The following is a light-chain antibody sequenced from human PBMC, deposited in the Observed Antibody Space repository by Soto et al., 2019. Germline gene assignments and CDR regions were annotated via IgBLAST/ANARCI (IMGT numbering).Light chain of an antibody. CDR2: STN. CDR1: TGAVTRGNY. V-gene: IGLV7-43*01. Sequence: QAVVTQEPSLTVSPGGTVTLTCASSTGAVTRGNYPNWFQQKPGQAPRALIYSTNNRHSWTPARFSGSLLGGKGVLTLSGVQPEDEAEYYCLLYYGGAYVVGTGTKLTVL. J-gene: IGLJ1*01. CDR3: LLYYGGAYV.